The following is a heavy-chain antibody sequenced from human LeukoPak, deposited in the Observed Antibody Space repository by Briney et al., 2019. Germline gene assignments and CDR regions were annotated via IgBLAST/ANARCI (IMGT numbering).Heavy chain of an antibody. CDR3: AADLPYSNYGPLDF. CDR2: ISGGGVDS. D-gene: IGHD4-11*01. V-gene: IGHV3-23*01. Sequence: GGSLRLSCAASGFSFSNYAMNWVRQAPGKGPEWVSAISGGGVDSYYADSVKGRFTISRDNSKNTLFLQMTSLRVEDTAVYYCAADLPYSNYGPLDFWGQGTLVTVSS. J-gene: IGHJ4*02. CDR1: GFSFSNYA.